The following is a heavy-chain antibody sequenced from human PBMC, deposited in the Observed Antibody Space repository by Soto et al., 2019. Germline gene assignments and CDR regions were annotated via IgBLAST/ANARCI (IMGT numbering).Heavy chain of an antibody. CDR2: VDPEDGET. J-gene: IGHJ4*02. Sequence: ASVKVSCKVSGYTLSELAIQWVRQSPGKGLEWVGGVDPEDGETFYAQKFQGRVTMTEDKSTDTAYMELRSLRSEDTAVYYCAGGYCTRTSCHDYDNWGQGTLVTVS. CDR3: AGGYCTRTSCHDYDN. D-gene: IGHD2-2*01. CDR1: GYTLSELA. V-gene: IGHV1-24*01.